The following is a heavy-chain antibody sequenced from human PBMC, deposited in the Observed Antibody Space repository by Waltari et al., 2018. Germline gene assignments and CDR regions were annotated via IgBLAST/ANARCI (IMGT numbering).Heavy chain of an antibody. CDR2: IRSKAYGGTT. D-gene: IGHD5-12*01. Sequence: EVQLVESGGGLVQPGRSLRLSCTASGFTFGDYAMSWFRQAPGKGLEWVGFIRSKAYGGTTEYAASVKGRFTISRDDSKSIAYLQMNSLKTEDTAVYYCTRPPRGYSGYGPLFDWGQGTLVTVSS. CDR3: TRPPRGYSGYGPLFD. CDR1: GFTFGDYA. J-gene: IGHJ4*02. V-gene: IGHV3-49*03.